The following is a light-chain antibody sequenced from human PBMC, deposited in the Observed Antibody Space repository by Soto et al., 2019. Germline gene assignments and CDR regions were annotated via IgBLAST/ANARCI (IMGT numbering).Light chain of an antibody. CDR3: LQDHSFLA. CDR1: HDIGND. V-gene: IGKV1-6*01. CDR2: ATS. J-gene: IGKJ3*01. Sequence: AIQMTQSPASPSVSVGDRVSITCRASHDIGNDLAWYQQRPGKAPKLLIYATSTLQIGVPSRFSGSGSGTDFTLTINSLQPEDFATYYCLQDHSFLAFGPGTKVNFK.